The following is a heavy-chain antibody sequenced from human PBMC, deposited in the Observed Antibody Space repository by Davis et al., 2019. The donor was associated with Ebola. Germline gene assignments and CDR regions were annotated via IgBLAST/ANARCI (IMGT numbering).Heavy chain of an antibody. Sequence: SVKVSCKASGGTFSSYAISWVRQAPGQGLEWMGGIIPMFGTANYAQKLQGRVTMTTDTSTSTAYMELRSLRSDDTAVYYCARDGRGLYYYDSSGYYQSQHWGQGTLVTVSS. J-gene: IGHJ1*01. CDR2: IIPMFGTA. CDR1: GGTFSSYA. CDR3: ARDGRGLYYYDSSGYYQSQH. D-gene: IGHD3-22*01. V-gene: IGHV1-69*05.